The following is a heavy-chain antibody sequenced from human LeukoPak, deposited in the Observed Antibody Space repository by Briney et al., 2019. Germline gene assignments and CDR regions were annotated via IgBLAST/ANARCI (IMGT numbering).Heavy chain of an antibody. V-gene: IGHV4-34*01. J-gene: IGHJ4*02. CDR1: GGSFSGYY. Sequence: SETLSLTCAVYGGSFSGYYWSWIRQPPGKGLEWIGEINHSGGTNYNPSLKSRVTISVDTSKNQFSLKLSSVTAADTAVYYCARGGRWLQLRYWGQGTLVTVSS. CDR3: ARGGRWLQLRY. CDR2: INHSGGT. D-gene: IGHD5-24*01.